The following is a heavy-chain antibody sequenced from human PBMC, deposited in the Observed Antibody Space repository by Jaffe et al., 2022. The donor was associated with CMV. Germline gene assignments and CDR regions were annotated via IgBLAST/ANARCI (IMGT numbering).Heavy chain of an antibody. J-gene: IGHJ3*02. V-gene: IGHV3-21*01. D-gene: IGHD3-22*01. CDR2: VSGRSTYI. Sequence: EVQLVESGGGLVKPGGSLRLSCAASGFTFSSYSMNWVRQAPGKGLEWVSSVSGRSTYIYYTDSVKGRFTISRDNAKNSLYLQMNSLRAEDTAVYYCVRDQHYYDTIGYYLDAFDIWGQGTMVTVSS. CDR3: VRDQHYYDTIGYYLDAFDI. CDR1: GFTFSSYS.